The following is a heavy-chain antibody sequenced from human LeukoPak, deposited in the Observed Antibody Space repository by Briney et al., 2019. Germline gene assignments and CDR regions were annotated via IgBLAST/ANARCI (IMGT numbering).Heavy chain of an antibody. J-gene: IGHJ6*02. CDR3: ARFREERTPYSGMDV. CDR2: ITGDGGYK. Sequence: GGSLRLSCTASGFTFSRYPMQWVRQAPGKGLEYVSTITGDGGYKYYANSAKGRFTMSRDNSKNMLYLQMGSLRAEDTGVYYCARFREERTPYSGMDVWGQGTTVTVSS. V-gene: IGHV3-64*01. D-gene: IGHD4-11*01. CDR1: GFTFSRYP.